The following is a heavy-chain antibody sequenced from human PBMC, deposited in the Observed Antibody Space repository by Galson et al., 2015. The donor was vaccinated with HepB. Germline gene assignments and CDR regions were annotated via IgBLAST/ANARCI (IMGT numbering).Heavy chain of an antibody. CDR3: AREGLYGGYFSIDY. CDR2: IHYSGST. D-gene: IGHD3-22*01. Sequence: TLSLTCNVSGGSINRAHNYWSWIRQHPGKGLEWIGYIHYSGSTYYNPSLRSRVTISVDTSKNQFSLNMISMTAADTAVYYCAREGLYGGYFSIDYWGQGTLVTVSS. V-gene: IGHV4-31*03. J-gene: IGHJ4*02. CDR1: GGSINRAHNY.